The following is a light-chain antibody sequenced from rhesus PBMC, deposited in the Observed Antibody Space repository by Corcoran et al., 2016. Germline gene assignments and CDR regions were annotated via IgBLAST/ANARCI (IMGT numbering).Light chain of an antibody. Sequence: DIQMTQSPSALSASVGARVTISCRASQNIYSNLAWYQQQPGKARKLLIHGASSVQTGIPSRFSGSESGTDFTLTISSLQPEDSAIYYCLQYYDNPYSFGQGTKVEIK. V-gene: IGKV1S12*01. CDR3: LQYYDNPYS. CDR2: GAS. J-gene: IGKJ2*01. CDR1: QNIYSN.